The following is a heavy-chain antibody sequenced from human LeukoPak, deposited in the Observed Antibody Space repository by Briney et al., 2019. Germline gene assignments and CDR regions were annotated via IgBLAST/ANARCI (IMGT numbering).Heavy chain of an antibody. J-gene: IGHJ6*02. CDR1: GFTLSDYW. CDR3: ARLAIFGQGSYYYGMDV. V-gene: IGHV4-4*02. D-gene: IGHD3-3*01. Sequence: GSLRLSCAASGFTLSDYWMSWVRQPPGKGLEWIGEIYHSGSTNYNPSLKSRVIISVDKSKNQFSLKLSSVTAADTAVYYCARLAIFGQGSYYYGMDVWGQGTTVTVSS. CDR2: IYHSGST.